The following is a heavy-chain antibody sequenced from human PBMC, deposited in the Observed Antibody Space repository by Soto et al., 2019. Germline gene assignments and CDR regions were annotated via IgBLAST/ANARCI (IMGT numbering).Heavy chain of an antibody. CDR3: ARVGDILPGPVDY. CDR1: GFTFSDYY. V-gene: IGHV3-11*06. D-gene: IGHD3-9*01. Sequence: PGGSLRLSCAASGFTFSDYYMSWIRQAPGKGLEWVSYISSSSSYTNYADSVKGRFTISRDNAKNSLYLQMNSLRAEDTAVYYCARVGDILPGPVDYWGQGTLVTVSS. CDR2: ISSSSSYT. J-gene: IGHJ4*02.